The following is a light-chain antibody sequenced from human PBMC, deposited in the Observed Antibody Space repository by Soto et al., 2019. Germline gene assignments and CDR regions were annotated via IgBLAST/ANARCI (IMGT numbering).Light chain of an antibody. Sequence: EIVLTQSPATLSLSPGDRATLSCRASQSVSNYLAWYQQKPGQAPRLVMYDATNRAAGIPGRFSGSGSATDFTLTISSLEPEDFAIYYCQQRRNWPLTFGQGTRLEIQ. CDR2: DAT. CDR3: QQRRNWPLT. J-gene: IGKJ5*01. CDR1: QSVSNY. V-gene: IGKV3-11*01.